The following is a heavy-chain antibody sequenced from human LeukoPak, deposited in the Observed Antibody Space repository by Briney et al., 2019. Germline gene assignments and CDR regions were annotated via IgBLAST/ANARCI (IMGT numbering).Heavy chain of an antibody. V-gene: IGHV3-7*01. J-gene: IGHJ3*02. CDR2: IKQDGSEK. D-gene: IGHD1-26*01. CDR1: GFTFSSYW. CDR3: ARDGSRWELHDAFDI. Sequence: PGGSLRLSCAASGFTFSSYWMSWVRQAPGKGLEWVANIKQDGSEKYYVDSVKGRFTISRDNAKNSLYLQMNSLRAEDTAVYYCARDGSRWELHDAFDIWGQGTMVTVSS.